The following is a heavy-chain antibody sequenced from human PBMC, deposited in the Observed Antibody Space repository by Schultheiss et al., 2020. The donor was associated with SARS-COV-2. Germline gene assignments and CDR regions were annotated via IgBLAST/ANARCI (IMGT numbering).Heavy chain of an antibody. D-gene: IGHD6-13*01. J-gene: IGHJ5*02. Sequence: GGSLRLSCKASGYTFTNHWIGWVRQMPGKGLEWMGIIYPGESDIRYSPSFQGQVTISADKSTNTAYLQWNSLKASDSAMYYCARRVGPGYSSSWWAHQGFREEYDWFDPWGQGTLVTVSS. V-gene: IGHV5-51*01. CDR2: IYPGESDI. CDR3: ARRVGPGYSSSWWAHQGFREEYDWFDP. CDR1: GYTFTNHW.